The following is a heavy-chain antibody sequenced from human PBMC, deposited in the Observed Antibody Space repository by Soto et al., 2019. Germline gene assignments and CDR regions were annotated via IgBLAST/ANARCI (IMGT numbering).Heavy chain of an antibody. CDR1: GFTLKAYG. J-gene: IGHJ6*02. Sequence: DVQMLESGGGLVQPGGSLRLSCAASGFTLKAYGMSWLRQPPGQGLEWVSSMTADGTGTAHADSVKDRFTTSRVDARDSVYLEINSLRVEETAVYCCVRVGADHHQNGVDVWGQGTTASVSS. CDR3: VRVGADHHQNGVDV. CDR2: MTADGTGT. D-gene: IGHD2-15*01. V-gene: IGHV3-23*01.